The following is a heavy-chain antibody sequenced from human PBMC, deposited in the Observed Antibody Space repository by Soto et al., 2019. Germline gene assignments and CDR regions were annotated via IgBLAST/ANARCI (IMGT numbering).Heavy chain of an antibody. D-gene: IGHD1-26*01. CDR3: ARDTGTYPYYFDY. Sequence: PSETQSLTSPFSGVYLRSCGYYLSWIRQHPGKGLEWIGYIYYSGSTYYNPSLKSRVTISVDTSKNQISLKLNSVTAADTAVYYCARDTGTYPYYFDYWGQGTLVTVSS. CDR1: GVYLRSCGYY. CDR2: IYYSGST. V-gene: IGHV4-30-4*08. J-gene: IGHJ4*02.